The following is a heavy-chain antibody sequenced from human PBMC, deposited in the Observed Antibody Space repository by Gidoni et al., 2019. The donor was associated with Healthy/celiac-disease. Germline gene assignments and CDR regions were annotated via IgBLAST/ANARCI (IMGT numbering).Heavy chain of an antibody. CDR1: GFTFGDYA. D-gene: IGHD4-4*01. CDR2: IRSKAYGGTT. J-gene: IGHJ4*02. Sequence: EVQLVESGGGLVQPGRSLRLSCTASGFTFGDYAMRWVRQGPGKGLEWVGFIRSKAYGGTTEYAAAVKDRFTISRDESKSIAYLQMNSLKTEDTAVYYCTRVGFSNPLDYWGQGTLVTVSS. CDR3: TRVGFSNPLDY. V-gene: IGHV3-49*04.